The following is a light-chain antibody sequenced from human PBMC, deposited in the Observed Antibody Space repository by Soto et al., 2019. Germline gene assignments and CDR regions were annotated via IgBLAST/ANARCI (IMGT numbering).Light chain of an antibody. CDR3: QHYSICSTWT. V-gene: IGKV1-5*01. CDR2: DAS. Sequence: DIHMSQSPSSLSASVGGRVTITCRTSQNINAWLAWYQQRPGQAPKLLIYDASTVQSGVPSRFSGSGSGTESTLTISSLQPDDSATYYCQHYSICSTWTFGQGTKVDIK. CDR1: QNINAW. J-gene: IGKJ1*01.